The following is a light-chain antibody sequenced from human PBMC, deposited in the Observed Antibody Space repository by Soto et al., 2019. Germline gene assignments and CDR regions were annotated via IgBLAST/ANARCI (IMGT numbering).Light chain of an antibody. V-gene: IGKV1-12*02. CDR2: GAS. CDR1: HDVRSW. J-gene: IGKJ1*01. Sequence: DIQMTQSPSSVSASVGDRVTISCRASHDVRSWLAWYQQKPGKAPNLLIYGASTLQSGVPSRFSGSGSGTDFTLTNSSLQPEDFATYYCQQANGDPWTFGQGTKVEIK. CDR3: QQANGDPWT.